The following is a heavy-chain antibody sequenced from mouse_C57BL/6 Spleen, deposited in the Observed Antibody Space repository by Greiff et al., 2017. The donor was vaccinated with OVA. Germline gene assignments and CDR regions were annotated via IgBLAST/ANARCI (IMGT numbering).Heavy chain of an antibody. V-gene: IGHV1-54*01. Sequence: QVQLKESGAELVRPGTSVKVSCKASGYAFTNYLIEWVKQRPGQGLDWIGVINPGSGGTNYNEKFKGKATLTADKSSSTAYMQLSSLTSEDSAVYFCARNEAQAFADWGQGTLVTVSA. CDR1: GYAFTNYL. CDR2: INPGSGGT. CDR3: ARNEAQAFAD. J-gene: IGHJ3*01. D-gene: IGHD3-2*02.